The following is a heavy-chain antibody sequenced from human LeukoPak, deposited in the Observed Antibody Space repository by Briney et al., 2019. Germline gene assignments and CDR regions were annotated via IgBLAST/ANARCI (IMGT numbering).Heavy chain of an antibody. V-gene: IGHV4-39*07. CDR1: GGSIISSSYY. Sequence: SETLSLTCTVSGGSIISSSYYWGWIRQPPGKGLEWIGNIYYSGSTYYNPSLKSRVTILVDTSKNQFSLRLRSVTAADTAVYYCARVMYCGADCYRFFEYWGQGTLVTVSS. J-gene: IGHJ4*02. CDR3: ARVMYCGADCYRFFEY. D-gene: IGHD2-21*02. CDR2: IYYSGST.